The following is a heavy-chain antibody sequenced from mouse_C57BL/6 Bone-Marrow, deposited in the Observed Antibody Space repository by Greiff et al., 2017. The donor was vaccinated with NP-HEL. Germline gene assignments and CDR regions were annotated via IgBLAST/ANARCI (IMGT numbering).Heavy chain of an antibody. Sequence: QVQLQQSGAELVRPGTSVKVSCKASGYAFTNYLIEWVQQRPGQGLEWIGVINPGSGGTNYKEKLKGKATLTAEKSDCTAYLQLSSLTSADSAVYFCARGGIYYDYAWFAYWGQGTLVTVSA. V-gene: IGHV1-54*01. J-gene: IGHJ3*01. D-gene: IGHD2-4*01. CDR3: ARGGIYYDYAWFAY. CDR2: INPGSGGT. CDR1: GYAFTNYL.